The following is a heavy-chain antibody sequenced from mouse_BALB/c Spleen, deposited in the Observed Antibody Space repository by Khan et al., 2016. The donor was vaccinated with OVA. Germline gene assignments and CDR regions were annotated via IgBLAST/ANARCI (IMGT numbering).Heavy chain of an antibody. CDR1: GYTFTNNG. V-gene: IGHV9-3-1*01. CDR3: ASVGYNGTMDY. J-gene: IGHJ4*01. CDR2: INTYTGKP. Sequence: QIQLVQSGPELKKPGATVKISCQASGYTFTNNGMNWVRRAPGKGFAWMGWINTYTGKPTYADDFKGRIAYSLDTSASTAYVQINNLKIEDTASYSCASVGYNGTMDYWGQGTSVTVSS. D-gene: IGHD2-2*01.